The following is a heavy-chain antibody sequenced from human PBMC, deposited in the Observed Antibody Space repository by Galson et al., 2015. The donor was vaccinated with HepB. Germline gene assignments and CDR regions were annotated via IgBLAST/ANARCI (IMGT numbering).Heavy chain of an antibody. CDR1: CRSISSGDYD. V-gene: IGHV4-31*03. CDR3: AKITKTRVVINH. Sequence: SPTLSLAYTLACRSISSGDYDWTWIRQRPGKGLEWFAYIYPSGSTYYNPSLKRRVKMSIDTSKNQFSLNLSSVTVADTAVYFCAKITKTRVVINHWGQGTLVTVSS. CDR2: IYPSGST. J-gene: IGHJ5*02. D-gene: IGHD3-22*01.